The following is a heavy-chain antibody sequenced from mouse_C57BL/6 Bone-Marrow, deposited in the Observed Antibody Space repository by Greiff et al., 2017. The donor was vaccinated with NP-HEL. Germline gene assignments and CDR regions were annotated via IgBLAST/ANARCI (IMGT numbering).Heavy chain of an antibody. CDR1: GYTFTSYG. J-gene: IGHJ3*01. CDR3: ASPIYYGYDAWFAY. D-gene: IGHD2-2*01. CDR2: IYPRSGNT. V-gene: IGHV1-81*01. Sequence: QVQLQQSGAELARPGASVKLSCKASGYTFTSYGISWVKQRTGQGLEWIGEIYPRSGNTYYNEKFKGKATLTADKSSSTAYMELRSLTSEDSAVYFCASPIYYGYDAWFAYWGQGTLVTVSA.